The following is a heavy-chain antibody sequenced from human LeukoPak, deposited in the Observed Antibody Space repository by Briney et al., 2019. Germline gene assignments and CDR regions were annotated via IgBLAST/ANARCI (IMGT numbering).Heavy chain of an antibody. CDR3: ATGNYYDSRGYYTFGH. J-gene: IGHJ1*01. Sequence: GGSLRLSCAASGFTFSRYWMHWVRHAPGKGLVWVSRINGDGSTTSYADSVKGGFTISRDNAKNTLYLQMNSLRAEDTAVYYCATGNYYDSRGYYTFGHWGQGTLVTVFS. D-gene: IGHD3-22*01. CDR2: INGDGSTT. V-gene: IGHV3-74*01. CDR1: GFTFSRYW.